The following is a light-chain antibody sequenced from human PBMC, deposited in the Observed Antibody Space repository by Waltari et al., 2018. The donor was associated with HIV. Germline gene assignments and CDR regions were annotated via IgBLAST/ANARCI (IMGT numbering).Light chain of an antibody. CDR1: ATDVGTYNY. Sequence: QSALTQPASVSGSPGPSITISCTATATDVGTYNYVSWFQHHPGKAPKLIISEVSNRPSGVSHRFSGSKSGNTASLIISGLQAEDEASYYCTSYTTTNTWVFGGGTNLTVL. J-gene: IGLJ3*02. V-gene: IGLV2-14*01. CDR3: TSYTTTNTWV. CDR2: EVS.